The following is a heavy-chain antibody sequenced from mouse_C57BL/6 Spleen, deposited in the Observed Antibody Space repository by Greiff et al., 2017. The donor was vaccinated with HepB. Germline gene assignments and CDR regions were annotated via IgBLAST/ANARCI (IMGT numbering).Heavy chain of an antibody. V-gene: IGHV1-82*01. Sequence: QVQLKESGPELVKPGASVKISCKASGYAFSSSWMNWVKQRPGKGLEWIGRIYPGDGDTNYNGKFKGKATLTADKSSSTAYMQLSSLTSEDSAVYFCASAGGDAMDYWGQGTSVTVSS. CDR3: ASAGGDAMDY. CDR2: IYPGDGDT. CDR1: GYAFSSSW. J-gene: IGHJ4*01.